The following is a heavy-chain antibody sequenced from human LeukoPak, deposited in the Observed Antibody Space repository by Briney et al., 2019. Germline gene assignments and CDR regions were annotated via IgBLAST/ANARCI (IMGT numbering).Heavy chain of an antibody. CDR3: AGYYSSSSDYYYYYMDV. V-gene: IGHV4-59*01. D-gene: IGHD6-6*01. CDR2: IYYSGST. Sequence: SETLSLTCTVSGGSISSYYWSWIRQPPGKGLEWIGYIYYSGSTNYNPSLKSRVTISVDTSKNQFSLKLSSVTAADTAVYYCAGYYSSSSDYYYYYMDVWGKGTTVTVSS. J-gene: IGHJ6*03. CDR1: GGSISSYY.